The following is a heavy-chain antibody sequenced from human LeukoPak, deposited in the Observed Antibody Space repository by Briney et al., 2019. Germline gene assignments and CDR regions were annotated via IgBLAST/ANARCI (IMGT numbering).Heavy chain of an antibody. V-gene: IGHV4-59*01. CDR2: VYYTGST. CDR3: GRHTWGVGADF. CDR1: GGSFSGYY. J-gene: IGHJ4*02. Sequence: SETLPLTCAVYGGSFSGYYWTWIRETPGKGLECIGYVYYTGSTNYNPSLQSRVTILLDTSKNQFSLKLTSVPAADTAVYYCGRHTWGVGADFWGQGTLVTVSS. D-gene: IGHD3-10*01.